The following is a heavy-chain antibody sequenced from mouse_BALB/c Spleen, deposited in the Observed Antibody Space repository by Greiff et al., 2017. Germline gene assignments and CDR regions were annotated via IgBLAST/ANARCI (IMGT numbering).Heavy chain of an antibody. Sequence: EVHLVESGGGLVQPGGSRKLSCAASGFTFSSFGMHWVRQAPEKGLEWVAYISSGSSTIYYADTVKGRFTISRDNPKNTLFLQMTSLRSEDTAMYYCARNYDYDGDYAMDDWGQGTSVTVSS. CDR2: ISSGSSTI. J-gene: IGHJ4*01. V-gene: IGHV5-17*02. CDR3: ARNYDYDGDYAMDD. D-gene: IGHD2-4*01. CDR1: GFTFSSFG.